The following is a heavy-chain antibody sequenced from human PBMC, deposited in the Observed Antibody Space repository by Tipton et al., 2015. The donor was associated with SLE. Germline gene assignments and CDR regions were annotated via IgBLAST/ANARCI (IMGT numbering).Heavy chain of an antibody. CDR2: ISSSGSTI. D-gene: IGHD2-15*01. Sequence: LRLSCAASGFTFSSYEMNWVRQAPGKGLEWVSYISSSGSTIYYADSVKGRFTISRDNAKNSLYLQMNSLRAEDTAVYYCAREGGSYSGTDYWGQGTLVTVSS. CDR1: GFTFSSYE. CDR3: AREGGSYSGTDY. V-gene: IGHV3-48*03. J-gene: IGHJ4*02.